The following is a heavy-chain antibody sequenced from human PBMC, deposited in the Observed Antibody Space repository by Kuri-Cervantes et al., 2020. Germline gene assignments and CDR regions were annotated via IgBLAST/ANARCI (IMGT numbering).Heavy chain of an antibody. Sequence: GGSLRLSCAASGFTFSSYEMNWVRQAPGKGLEWVSSISSSSSYIYYADSVKGRFTISRDNAKNSLYLQMNSLRAEDTAVYYCARDFSSGWAEYYFDYWGQGTLVTVSS. D-gene: IGHD6-19*01. V-gene: IGHV3-21*01. CDR1: GFTFSSYE. J-gene: IGHJ4*02. CDR2: ISSSSSYI. CDR3: ARDFSSGWAEYYFDY.